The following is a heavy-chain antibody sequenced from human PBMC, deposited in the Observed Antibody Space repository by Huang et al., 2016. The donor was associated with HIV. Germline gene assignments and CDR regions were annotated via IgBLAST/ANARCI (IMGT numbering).Heavy chain of an antibody. V-gene: IGHV3-30*18. D-gene: IGHD3-22*01. J-gene: IGHJ1*01. CDR1: GFTFSNYG. Sequence: QVQLVESGGGVVQPGRSLRLSCAASGFTFSNYGIHWVRQAPGKGLEWVALISYDGSNKYYVDSVKGRFTISRDNSKNTVHLQMNSLEAEDTAVFFCAKSPYDSSVNFHYEYFQHWGQGTLVTVSS. CDR3: AKSPYDSSVNFHYEYFQH. CDR2: ISYDGSNK.